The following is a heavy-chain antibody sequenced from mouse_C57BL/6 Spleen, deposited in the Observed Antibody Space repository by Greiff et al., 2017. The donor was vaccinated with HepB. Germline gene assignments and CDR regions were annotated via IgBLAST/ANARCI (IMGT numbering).Heavy chain of an antibody. J-gene: IGHJ3*01. D-gene: IGHD4-1*01. CDR1: GYTFTSYG. V-gene: IGHV1-81*01. CDR2: IYPRSGNT. Sequence: LQESGAELARPGASVKLSCKASGYTFTSYGISWVKQRTGQGLEWIGEIYPRSGNTYYNEKFKGKATLTADKSSSTAYMELRSLTSEDSAVYFCAINWESWAWFAYWGQGTLVTVSA. CDR3: AINWESWAWFAY.